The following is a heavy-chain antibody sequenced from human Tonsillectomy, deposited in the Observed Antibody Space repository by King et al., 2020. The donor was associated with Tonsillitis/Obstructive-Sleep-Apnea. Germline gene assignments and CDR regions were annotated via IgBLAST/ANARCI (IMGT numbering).Heavy chain of an antibody. CDR3: ARGALRGTDDAFDI. CDR1: GGSFSGYY. CDR2: INHSGST. J-gene: IGHJ3*02. Sequence: VQLQQWGAGLLKPSETLSLTCAVYGGSFSGYYWGWIRQPPGKGLEWIWEINHSGSTKQNPSLKSRVTISVDTSKNQFSLKLRAVTAADTAVYYCARGALRGTDDAFDIWGQGTMVTVSS. D-gene: IGHD1-1*01. V-gene: IGHV4-34*01.